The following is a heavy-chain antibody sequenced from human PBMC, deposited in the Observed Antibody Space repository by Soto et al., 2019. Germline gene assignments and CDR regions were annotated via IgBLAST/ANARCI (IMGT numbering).Heavy chain of an antibody. CDR2: TSGSGGSA. V-gene: IGHV3-23*01. CDR3: AKGGGLRNQLLYGYYFPGMDV. CDR1: GFSFSSYA. D-gene: IGHD1-26*01. Sequence: EVQLLRSGGGLVQPGMSLRISCVASGFSFSSYALSWVRQAPGKGLGGVSSTSGSGGSAYYADSVKGRFTIGRDNSKNTPHLEVSSLRAEDTAVYYCAKGGGLRNQLLYGYYFPGMDVWGQGTTVTVSS. J-gene: IGHJ6*02.